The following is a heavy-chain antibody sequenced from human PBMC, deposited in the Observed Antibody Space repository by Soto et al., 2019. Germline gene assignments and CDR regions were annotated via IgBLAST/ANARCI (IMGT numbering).Heavy chain of an antibody. CDR2: IYYSGST. D-gene: IGHD3-10*01. CDR3: ATLTMVRGALWYYYGMDV. V-gene: IGHV4-31*03. CDR1: GGSISSGGYY. J-gene: IGHJ6*02. Sequence: QVQLQESGPGLVKPSQTLSLTCTVSGGSISSGGYYWSRIRQHPGKGLEWIGYIYYSGSTYYNPSLKSRVTISVDTSKNQFSLKLSSVTAADTAVYYCATLTMVRGALWYYYGMDVWGQGTTVTVS.